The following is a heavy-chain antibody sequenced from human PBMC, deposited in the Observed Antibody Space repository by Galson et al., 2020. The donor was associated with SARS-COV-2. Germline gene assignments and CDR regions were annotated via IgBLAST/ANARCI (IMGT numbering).Heavy chain of an antibody. Sequence: SETLSLTCTVSGYSISSGYYWGWIRQPPGKGLEWIGSIYHSGSTYYNPSLKSRVTISVDTSKNQFSLKLSSVTAADTAVYYCAREGADYGDFGDSFDYWGQGTLVTVSS. CDR3: AREGADYGDFGDSFDY. D-gene: IGHD4-17*01. V-gene: IGHV4-38-2*02. J-gene: IGHJ4*02. CDR2: IYHSGST. CDR1: GYSISSGYY.